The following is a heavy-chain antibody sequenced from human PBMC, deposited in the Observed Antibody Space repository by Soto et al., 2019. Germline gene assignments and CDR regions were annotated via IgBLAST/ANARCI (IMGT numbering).Heavy chain of an antibody. D-gene: IGHD6-19*01. J-gene: IGHJ4*02. CDR3: AGQHQWLDS. CDR2: TYYRPKWHN. V-gene: IGHV6-1*01. Sequence: QTLSLTCAISGDSVSSNSAAWNWIRQSPSRGLEWLGRTYYRPKWHNDFAVSVKSRITIKPDTSKNQFSLQLNSVTPEDTAVYYCAGQHQWLDSWGQGTLVTVSS. CDR1: GDSVSSNSAA.